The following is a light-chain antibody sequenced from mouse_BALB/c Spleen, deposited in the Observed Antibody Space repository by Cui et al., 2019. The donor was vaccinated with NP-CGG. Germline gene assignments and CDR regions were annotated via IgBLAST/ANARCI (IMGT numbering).Light chain of an antibody. CDR3: ALWYSNHWV. CDR1: TGAVTTSNY. J-gene: IGLJ1*01. V-gene: IGLV1*01. Sequence: QAVVTQESTLTTSPGETVTLTCLSNTGAVTTSNYANGFQEKPDHLFTGLIGGTNNRIPGVPARFSGSLIGDKAALTITGAQTEDEAIYFCALWYSNHWVFGGGTKLTVL. CDR2: GTN.